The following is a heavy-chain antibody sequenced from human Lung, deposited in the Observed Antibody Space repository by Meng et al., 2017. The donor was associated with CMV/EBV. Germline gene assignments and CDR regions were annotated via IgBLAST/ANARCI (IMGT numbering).Heavy chain of an antibody. J-gene: IGHJ1*01. D-gene: IGHD3-10*01. CDR3: LRRSGGSV. CDR2: IPHSGSS. CDR1: GVSLTNHNW. Sequence: VAGPQLTKPACILALTCAVSGVSLTNHNWWAWVRQPPGKGLEWIGEIPHSGSSAYNPSLKSRVSMSIDKSKNQFSLKLTSVTAADTAVYHCLRRSGGSVWGQGTLVTVSS. V-gene: IGHV4-4*02.